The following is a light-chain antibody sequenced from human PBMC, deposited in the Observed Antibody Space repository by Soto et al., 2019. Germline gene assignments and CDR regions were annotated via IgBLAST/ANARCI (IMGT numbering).Light chain of an antibody. Sequence: DIQMTQSPPSLAASVGDRVTITCQASQDLTNYLNWYQQKPGEAPKLLIYDTITLEERVPTRFSGGGSGTDFTFTINVLQPEDAAIYSCQYNVNPPYTFGQGTQLEIK. CDR2: DTI. J-gene: IGKJ2*01. CDR3: QYNVNPPYT. CDR1: QDLTNY. V-gene: IGKV1-33*01.